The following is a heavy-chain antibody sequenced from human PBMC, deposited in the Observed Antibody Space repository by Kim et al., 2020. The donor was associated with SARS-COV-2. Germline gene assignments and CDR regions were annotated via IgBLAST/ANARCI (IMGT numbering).Heavy chain of an antibody. J-gene: IGHJ5*02. CDR2: VDSGGGT. CDR3: VSRMGDGPSVWFDP. Sequence: SETLSLTCSVSGGSVSSNYFWGWIRQSPGKGLQWVGSVDSGGGTYYNRSLMNRVTISVDTPKNQFSLTIRSVTAADTAVYYCVSRMGDGPSVWFDPWGQGILVSVSS. V-gene: IGHV4-39*01. D-gene: IGHD3-16*01. CDR1: GGSVSSNYF.